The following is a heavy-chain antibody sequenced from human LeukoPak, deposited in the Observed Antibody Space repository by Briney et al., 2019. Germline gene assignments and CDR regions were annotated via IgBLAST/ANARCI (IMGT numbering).Heavy chain of an antibody. CDR2: IIPIFGTA. J-gene: IGHJ5*02. V-gene: IGHV1-69*13. CDR1: GGTFSSYA. Sequence: SVKVSCKASGGTFSSYAISWVRQAPGQGLEWMGGIIPIFGTANYAQKFQGRVTITADESTSTAYMELSSLRSEDTAVYYCALIAAAGSNWFDPWGQGTLVTVSS. D-gene: IGHD6-13*01. CDR3: ALIAAAGSNWFDP.